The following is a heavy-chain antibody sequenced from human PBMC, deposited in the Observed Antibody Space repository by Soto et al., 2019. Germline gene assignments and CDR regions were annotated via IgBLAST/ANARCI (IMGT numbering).Heavy chain of an antibody. V-gene: IGHV1-2*02. D-gene: IGHD5-12*01. CDR1: GHTFTSYG. J-gene: IGHJ6*02. Sequence: ASVKVSCKASGHTFTSYGISWVRQAPGQGLEWMGWMKPDDGGPNYAQNFQGRVIMTRDTSTDTDYMELTRLTSDDTAVYFCVRDLRRQWRRLDPESYTGMDVWGQGTTVTVSS. CDR2: MKPDDGGP. CDR3: VRDLRRQWRRLDPESYTGMDV.